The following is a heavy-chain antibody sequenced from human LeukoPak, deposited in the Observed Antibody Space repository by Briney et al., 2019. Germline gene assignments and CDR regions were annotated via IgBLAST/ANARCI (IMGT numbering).Heavy chain of an antibody. D-gene: IGHD3-22*01. V-gene: IGHV3-74*01. Sequence: SAGSLRLSCAASGFTLSSYWMHWVRQAPGKGLVWVSRIKSDGRTNYADSVKGRFTISRDNAKNTVSLQMNSLRAEDTGVYYCARAPSEIGGYYPEYFRHWGQGTLVIVSS. CDR2: IKSDGRT. J-gene: IGHJ1*01. CDR1: GFTLSSYW. CDR3: ARAPSEIGGYYPEYFRH.